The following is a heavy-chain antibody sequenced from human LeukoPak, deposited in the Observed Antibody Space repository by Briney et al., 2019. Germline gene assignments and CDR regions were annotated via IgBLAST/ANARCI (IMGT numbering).Heavy chain of an antibody. CDR3: ARDLSGSYSHDAFDI. CDR2: IYTSGST. Sequence: PSQTLSLTCTVSGGSISSGSYYWSWIRQPAGKGLEWIGRIYTSGSTNYNPSLKSRVTISVDTSKNQFSLKLSSVTAADTAVYYCARDLSGSYSHDAFDIWGQGTMVTVSS. CDR1: GGSISSGSYY. V-gene: IGHV4-61*02. J-gene: IGHJ3*02. D-gene: IGHD1-26*01.